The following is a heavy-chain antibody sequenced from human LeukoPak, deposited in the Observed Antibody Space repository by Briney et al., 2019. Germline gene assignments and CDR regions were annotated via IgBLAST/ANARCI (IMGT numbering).Heavy chain of an antibody. V-gene: IGHV3-23*01. J-gene: IGHJ4*02. CDR2: ITTGGATT. CDR3: AKVSSGGWFPHY. Sequence: GSLRLSCAASGFTFSSSDMSWVRQAPGKGLEWVSAITTGGATTFYADDLKGRFTISRDNSDNTLYLQVNSLRPEDTAVYYCAKVSSGGWFPHYWGQGTLVTVSS. CDR1: GFTFSSSD. D-gene: IGHD6-19*01.